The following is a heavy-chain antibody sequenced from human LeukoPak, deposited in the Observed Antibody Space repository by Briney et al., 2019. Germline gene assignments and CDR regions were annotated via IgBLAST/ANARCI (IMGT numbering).Heavy chain of an antibody. J-gene: IGHJ4*01. CDR3: WRDHLLHCDY. Sequence: PGGSLRLSCAASGFTLSSYEMNWVRQAPGKGLEWVSYISSSGSTIYYADPVKGRFTISRDNAKNSLYVPLNRLRANVKPVYYCWRDHLLHCDYWGNGTLVT. CDR2: ISSSGSTI. V-gene: IGHV3-48*03. D-gene: IGHD2-21*01. CDR1: GFTLSSYE.